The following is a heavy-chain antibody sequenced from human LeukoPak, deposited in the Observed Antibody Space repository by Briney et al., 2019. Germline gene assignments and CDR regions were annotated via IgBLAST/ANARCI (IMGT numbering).Heavy chain of an antibody. J-gene: IGHJ4*02. CDR1: GGSFSNYY. CDR2: INHSGST. CDR3: ARGFSH. V-gene: IGHV4-34*01. Sequence: PSETLSLTCAVYGGSFSNYYWSWLRQPPGKGLEWIGEINHSGSTTYNPSLKSRVTMSIDTSKNQFSLRLSSVTAADTAVHYCARGFSHWGQGTLVTVSS.